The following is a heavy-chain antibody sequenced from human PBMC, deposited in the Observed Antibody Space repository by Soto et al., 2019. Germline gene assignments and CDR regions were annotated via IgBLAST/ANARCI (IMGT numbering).Heavy chain of an antibody. CDR3: AGSGSYTMAYYGMDV. J-gene: IGHJ6*02. V-gene: IGHV5-51*01. CDR1: GYSFTSYW. D-gene: IGHD1-26*01. Sequence: GESLKISCKGSGYSFTSYWIGWVRQMPGKGLEWMGIIYPGDSDTRYSPSFQGQVIISADKSISTAYLQWSSLKASDTAMYYCAGSGSYTMAYYGMDVWGQGTTVTVSS. CDR2: IYPGDSDT.